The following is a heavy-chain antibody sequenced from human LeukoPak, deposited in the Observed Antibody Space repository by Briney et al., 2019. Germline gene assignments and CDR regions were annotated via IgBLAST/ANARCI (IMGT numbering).Heavy chain of an antibody. D-gene: IGHD2-15*01. V-gene: IGHV1-2*02. Sequence: ASVKVSCKASGYTFTGYYIHWVRQAPGHGLEWMAWINPNTGDTNYAQRFQGRVTMTRDTSVNTAYMELSRLRSDDTAVYFCAREESFSGGSQSLDYWGQGTLVTVSS. CDR3: AREESFSGGSQSLDY. CDR2: INPNTGDT. CDR1: GYTFTGYY. J-gene: IGHJ4*02.